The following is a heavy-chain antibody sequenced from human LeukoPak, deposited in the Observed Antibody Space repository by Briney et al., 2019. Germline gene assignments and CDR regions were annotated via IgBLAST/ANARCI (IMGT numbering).Heavy chain of an antibody. CDR2: ISGSGGST. CDR3: AKGVQGVLFHYYFDY. J-gene: IGHJ4*02. Sequence: GGSLRLSCAASGFTFSSYAMSWVRQAPGKGLEWVSAISGSGGSTYYADSVKGRFTISRDNSKNTLYLQMNSLRAEDTAVYYCAKGVQGVLFHYYFDYWGQGTLVTVSS. D-gene: IGHD3-10*01. V-gene: IGHV3-23*01. CDR1: GFTFSSYA.